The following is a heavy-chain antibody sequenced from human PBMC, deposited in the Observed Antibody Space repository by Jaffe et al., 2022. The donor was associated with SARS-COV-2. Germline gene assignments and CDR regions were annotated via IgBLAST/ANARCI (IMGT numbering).Heavy chain of an antibody. CDR2: ISKSGTLI. Sequence: EMPLVESGGGLAQPGGSLRLSCAASGFTFSSYSLNWVRQAPGKGLEWVSYISKSGTLIHYADSVKGRFTISRDNAKRSLYLQMNNLKAEDTAMYYCARDNWDADPGWFAPWGQGTQVIVSS. D-gene: IGHD1-26*01. CDR1: GFTFSSYS. J-gene: IGHJ5*02. V-gene: IGHV3-48*01. CDR3: ARDNWDADPGWFAP.